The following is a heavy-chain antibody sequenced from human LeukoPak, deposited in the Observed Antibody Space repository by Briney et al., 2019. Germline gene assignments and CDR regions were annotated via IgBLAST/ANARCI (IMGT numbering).Heavy chain of an antibody. CDR3: ARDGGGDYYDSSGYYRDAFDI. CDR2: INPSGGST. D-gene: IGHD3-22*01. J-gene: IGHJ3*02. CDR1: GYTFTSYY. Sequence: ASVKVSCKASGYTFTSYYMHWVRQAPGQGLEWMGIINPSGGSTSYAQKFQGRVTMTRDMSTSTVYMELSSLRSEDTAVYYCARDGGGDYYDSSGYYRDAFDIRGQGTMVTVSS. V-gene: IGHV1-46*01.